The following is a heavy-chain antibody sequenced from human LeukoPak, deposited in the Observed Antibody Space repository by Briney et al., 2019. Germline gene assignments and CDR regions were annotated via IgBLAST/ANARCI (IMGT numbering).Heavy chain of an antibody. CDR2: ISSTGSII. CDR1: GFTFSSYS. J-gene: IGHJ3*02. CDR3: ARDGLYSGAFDI. D-gene: IGHD1-26*01. Sequence: PGGSLRLSCAASGFTFSSYSMNWVRQAPGKGLEWVSFISSTGSIINYADSVKGRFTISRDNTKNSLYLQMNSLRAEDTAVYYCARDGLYSGAFDIWGQGTMVTVSS. V-gene: IGHV3-48*04.